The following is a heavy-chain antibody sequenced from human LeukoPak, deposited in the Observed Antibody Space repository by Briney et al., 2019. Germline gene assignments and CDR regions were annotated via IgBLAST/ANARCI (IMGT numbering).Heavy chain of an antibody. Sequence: SETLSLTCTVSGGSVSSGSYYWSWIRQPPGKGLEWIGYIYYSGSTNYNPSLKRRVTISVDTSKNQFSLKLSSVTAADTAVYYCARTPSFVAAGLDYWGQGTLVTVSS. CDR3: ARTPSFVAAGLDY. V-gene: IGHV4-61*01. CDR1: GGSVSSGSYY. J-gene: IGHJ4*02. D-gene: IGHD6-13*01. CDR2: IYYSGST.